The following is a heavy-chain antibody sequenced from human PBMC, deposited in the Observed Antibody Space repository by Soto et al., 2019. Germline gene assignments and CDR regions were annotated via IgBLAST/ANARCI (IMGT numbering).Heavy chain of an antibody. J-gene: IGHJ4*02. V-gene: IGHV3-43*01. CDR3: AKGDGASYCSSTSCSIDY. CDR1: GFTFDDYT. CDR2: ISWDGGSP. D-gene: IGHD2-2*01. Sequence: GGSLRLSCAASGFTFDDYTMHWVRQAPGKGLEWVSLISWDGGSPYYADSVKGRFTISRDNTNNSLYLQMNSLRTEDTALYYCAKGDGASYCSSTSCSIDYWGQGTLVTSPQ.